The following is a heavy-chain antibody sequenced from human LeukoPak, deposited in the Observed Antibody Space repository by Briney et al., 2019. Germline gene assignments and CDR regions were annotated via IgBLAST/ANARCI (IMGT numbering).Heavy chain of an antibody. CDR2: INHSGST. CDR1: GGSFSGYY. V-gene: IGHV4-34*01. D-gene: IGHD6-19*01. Sequence: SETLSLTCAVYGGSFSGYYWSWIRQPPGKGLEWIGEINHSGSTNYNPSLKSRVTISVDTSKNQFSLKLSSVTAADTAVYYCARGPQWLVRTYYFDYWGQGTLVTVSS. J-gene: IGHJ4*02. CDR3: ARGPQWLVRTYYFDY.